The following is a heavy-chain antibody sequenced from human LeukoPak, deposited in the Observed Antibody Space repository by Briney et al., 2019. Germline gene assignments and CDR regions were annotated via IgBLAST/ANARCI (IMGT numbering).Heavy chain of an antibody. CDR2: ISCSGGST. J-gene: IGHJ3*02. CDR3: EKAYIVGATDDAFDI. V-gene: IGHV3-23*01. Sequence: PGGSLRLSCAASGFTFSSYAMSWARHAPGKGLEWVSAISCSGGSTHHAHSVKGRLPIPRDHPKNTLYLQMNSLKAEDTAVYYCEKAYIVGATDDAFDIWGQGTMVTVSS. D-gene: IGHD1-26*01. CDR1: GFTFSSYA.